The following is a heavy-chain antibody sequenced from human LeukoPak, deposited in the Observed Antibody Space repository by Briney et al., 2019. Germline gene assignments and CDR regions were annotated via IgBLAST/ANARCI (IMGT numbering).Heavy chain of an antibody. CDR1: GGSISSSNW. V-gene: IGHV4-4*02. Sequence: PSETLSLTCAVSGGSISSSNWWSWVRQPPGKGLAWIGEIYHSGSTNYNPSLKSRVTISVDKSKNQFSLKLSSVTAADTAVYYCARSDGDYSRYYYYGMDVWGQGTTVTVSS. D-gene: IGHD4-17*01. J-gene: IGHJ6*02. CDR3: ARSDGDYSRYYYYGMDV. CDR2: IYHSGST.